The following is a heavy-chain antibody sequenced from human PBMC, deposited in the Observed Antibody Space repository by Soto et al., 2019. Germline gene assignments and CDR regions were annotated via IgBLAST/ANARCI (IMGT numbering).Heavy chain of an antibody. CDR1: GFTFSDYY. D-gene: IGHD5-18*01. J-gene: IGHJ4*02. CDR2: ISSSSSYT. V-gene: IGHV3-11*06. CDR3: ARAGGYSYGFYFDY. Sequence: VGSLRLSCAASGFTFSDYYMSWIRQAPGKGLEWVSSISSSSSYTNYADSVKGRFTISRDNAKNSLYLQMNSLRAEDTAGYYWARAGGYSYGFYFDYWGQGTLVTVSS.